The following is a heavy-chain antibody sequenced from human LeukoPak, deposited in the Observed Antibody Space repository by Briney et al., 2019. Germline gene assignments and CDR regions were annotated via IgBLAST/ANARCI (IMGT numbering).Heavy chain of an antibody. CDR1: GGSISSYY. V-gene: IGHV4-59*01. CDR2: IYYSGST. D-gene: IGHD5-18*01. Sequence: SETLSLTCTVSGGSISSYYWSWIRQPPGKGLEWIGYIYYSGSTNYNPPLKSRVTISVDTSKNQFSLKLSSVTAADTAVYYCARTTEGGYTYDYFYYYYMDVWGKGTTVTISS. J-gene: IGHJ6*03. CDR3: ARTTEGGYTYDYFYYYYMDV.